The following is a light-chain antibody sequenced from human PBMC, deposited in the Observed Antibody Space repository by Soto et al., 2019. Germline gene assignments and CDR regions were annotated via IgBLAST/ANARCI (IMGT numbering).Light chain of an antibody. J-gene: IGLJ2*01. CDR3: CSNAGSYISV. CDR1: SGDVGGYNY. V-gene: IGLV2-11*01. Sequence: QSALTQPRSVSGSPGQSVTISCTGTSGDVGGYNYVSWYQQHPGIAPKLLIYDVFKRPSGVPDSFSGSKSGNTASLTISGLQADDEADYYCCSNAGSYISVFGGGTKLTVL. CDR2: DVF.